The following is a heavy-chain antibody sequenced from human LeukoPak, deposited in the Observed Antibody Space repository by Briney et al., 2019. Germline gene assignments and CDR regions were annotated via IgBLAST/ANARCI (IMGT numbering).Heavy chain of an antibody. CDR2: ISWNSGSI. Sequence: GGSLRLSCAASGFTFDDYAMHWVRQAPGKGLEWVSGISWNSGSIGYADSVKGRFTISRDNAKNSLYLQMNSLRAEDTALYYCAKDIRYGSGSYYPYFDYWGQGTLVTVSS. CDR3: AKDIRYGSGSYYPYFDY. CDR1: GFTFDDYA. V-gene: IGHV3-9*01. J-gene: IGHJ4*02. D-gene: IGHD3-10*01.